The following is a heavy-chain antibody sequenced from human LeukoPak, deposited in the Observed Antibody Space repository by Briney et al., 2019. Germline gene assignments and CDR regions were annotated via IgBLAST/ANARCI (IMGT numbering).Heavy chain of an antibody. Sequence: ASVKVSCKASGYTFTSYDINWVRQATGQGLEWMGWMNPNSGNTGYAQKFQGRVTMTRNTSISTAYMELSSLRSEDTAVYYCARAHSGWEDFDLWGRGTLVTVSS. CDR3: ARAHSGWEDFDL. CDR1: GYTFTSYD. D-gene: IGHD6-19*01. J-gene: IGHJ2*01. CDR2: MNPNSGNT. V-gene: IGHV1-8*01.